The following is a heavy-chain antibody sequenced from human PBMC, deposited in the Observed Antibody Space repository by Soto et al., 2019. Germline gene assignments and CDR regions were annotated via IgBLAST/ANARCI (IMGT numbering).Heavy chain of an antibody. Sequence: GGSLRLSCAASGFTFSSYGMHWVRQAPGKGLEWVAVISYDGSNKYYADSVKGRFTISRDNSKNTLYLQMNSLRAEDTAVYYCAKDHLGYSRNDVFDIGGQGTMVTVSS. D-gene: IGHD6-13*01. CDR1: GFTFSSYG. V-gene: IGHV3-30*18. J-gene: IGHJ3*02. CDR3: AKDHLGYSRNDVFDI. CDR2: ISYDGSNK.